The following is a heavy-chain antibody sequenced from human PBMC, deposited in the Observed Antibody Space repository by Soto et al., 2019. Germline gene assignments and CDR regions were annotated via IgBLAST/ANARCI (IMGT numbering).Heavy chain of an antibody. CDR1: GGSISSGGYS. J-gene: IGHJ5*02. CDR3: ARVPDR. CDR2: IYHSGST. D-gene: IGHD2-2*01. V-gene: IGHV4-30-2*01. Sequence: QLQLQESGPGLVKPSQTLSLTCAVSGGSISSGGYSWSWIRQPPGKGLEWIGYIYHSGSTYYNPSLKSRVTVSVGMSKNQFSLKLSSGTAADTAVYDCARVPDRWGEGTLVSVSS.